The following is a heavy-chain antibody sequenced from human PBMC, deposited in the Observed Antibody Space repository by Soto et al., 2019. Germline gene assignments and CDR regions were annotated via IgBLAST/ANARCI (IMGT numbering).Heavy chain of an antibody. CDR3: ARDARYYYGPGGMDV. J-gene: IGHJ6*02. D-gene: IGHD3-10*01. CDR1: GYTFTSYG. V-gene: IGHV1-18*01. CDR2: ISAYNGNT. Sequence: QVQLVQSGAEVKKPGASVKVSCKASGYTFTSYGISWVRQAPGQGLEWMGWISAYNGNTNYAQKLQGRVTMTTHTSTSTAYKGLKSLRSDNTAAYYCARDARYYYGPGGMDVCGQGTTVTVAS.